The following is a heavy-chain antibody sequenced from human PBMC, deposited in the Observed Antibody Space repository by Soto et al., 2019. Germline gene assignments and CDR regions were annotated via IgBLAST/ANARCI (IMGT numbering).Heavy chain of an antibody. CDR1: GGTFSSYA. J-gene: IGHJ6*02. D-gene: IGHD2-2*01. CDR3: ARGIVVVPAARYGMDV. CDR2: IIPIFGTA. Sequence: SVKVSCKASGGTFSSYAISWVRQAPGQGLEWMGGIIPIFGTANYAQKFQGRVTITADESTSTAYMELSSLRSEDTAVYYCARGIVVVPAARYGMDVWGQGAPVTVYS. V-gene: IGHV1-69*13.